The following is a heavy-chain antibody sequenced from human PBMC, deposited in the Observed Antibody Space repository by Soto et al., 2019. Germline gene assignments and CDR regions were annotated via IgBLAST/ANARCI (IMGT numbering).Heavy chain of an antibody. Sequence: ASVKVSCKASGYTFTSYGISWVRQAPGQGLEWMGWISAYNGNTNYAQKLQGRVTMTTDTSTSTAYMELRSLRSDDTAVYYCARGTKDIVVVPAAALFYMDVWGKGTTVTVSS. J-gene: IGHJ6*03. CDR2: ISAYNGNT. CDR1: GYTFTSYG. D-gene: IGHD2-2*01. V-gene: IGHV1-18*01. CDR3: ARGTKDIVVVPAAALFYMDV.